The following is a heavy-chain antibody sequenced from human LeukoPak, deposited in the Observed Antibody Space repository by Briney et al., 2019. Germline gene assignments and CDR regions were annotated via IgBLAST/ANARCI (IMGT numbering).Heavy chain of an antibody. CDR2: ISSSGSTI. J-gene: IGHJ4*02. Sequence: PGGSLRLSCAGSGFTFSNYGMHWVRQAPGKGLEWVSYISSSGSTIYYADSVKGRFTISRDNAKNSLYLQMNSLRAEDTAVYYCARDPHCGGDCYSDYWGQGTLVTVSS. CDR3: ARDPHCGGDCYSDY. CDR1: GFTFSNYG. V-gene: IGHV3-48*04. D-gene: IGHD2-21*02.